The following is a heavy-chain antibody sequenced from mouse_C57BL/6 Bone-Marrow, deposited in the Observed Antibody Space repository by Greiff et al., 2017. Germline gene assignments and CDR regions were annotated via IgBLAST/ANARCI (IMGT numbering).Heavy chain of an antibody. CDR1: GFTFTDYY. CDR2: IRNKANGYTT. V-gene: IGHV7-3*01. Sequence: EVNLVESGGGLVQPGGSLCLSCAASGFTFTDYYMSWVRQPPGKALEWLGFIRNKANGYTTEYSASVKGRFTISRDNSQSILYLQMNALRAEDSATYYCARFDYAWFAYWGQGTLVTVSA. D-gene: IGHD2-4*01. CDR3: ARFDYAWFAY. J-gene: IGHJ3*01.